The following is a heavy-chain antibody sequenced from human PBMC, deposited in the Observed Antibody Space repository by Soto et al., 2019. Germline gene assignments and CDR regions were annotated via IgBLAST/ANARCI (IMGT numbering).Heavy chain of an antibody. J-gene: IGHJ4*02. CDR1: GFTFSSYA. CDR3: AKNPRHTTTPYMDY. CDR2: ISGSGVST. Sequence: EVQLLESGGGLVQPGRSLRLSCAASGFTFSSYAMSWVRQTPGKGLEWVSGISGSGVSTYYADSVRGRFTISRDNSKNTLYLQLNTLSDEDTAIYSCAKNPRHTTTPYMDYWGQGTLVTVSS. V-gene: IGHV3-23*01. D-gene: IGHD1-1*01.